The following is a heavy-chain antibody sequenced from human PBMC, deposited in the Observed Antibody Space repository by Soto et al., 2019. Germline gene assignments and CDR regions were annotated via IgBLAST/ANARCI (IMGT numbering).Heavy chain of an antibody. V-gene: IGHV1-46*01. Sequence: QVQLVQSGAEVKKPGASVKVSCKASGYTFTSYYMHWVRQAPGQGLEWMGIINPSGGSTSYAQKFQGSVTRNRDTSTSTVYMELSSLRSEDTAVYYCARAGTITIFGVGPDGKYYFDYWGQGTLVTVSS. CDR1: GYTFTSYY. CDR3: ARAGTITIFGVGPDGKYYFDY. J-gene: IGHJ4*02. D-gene: IGHD3-3*01. CDR2: INPSGGST.